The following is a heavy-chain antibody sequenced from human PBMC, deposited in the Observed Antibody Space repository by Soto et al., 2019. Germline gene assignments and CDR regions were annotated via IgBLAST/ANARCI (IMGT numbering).Heavy chain of an antibody. CDR2: IDPSDSYT. D-gene: IGHD6-19*01. Sequence: PGESLKISCKGSGYSFTSYWISWVRQMPGKGLEWMGRIDPSDSYTNYSPSFQGHVTISADKSISTAYLQWSSLKASDTAMYYCARHGVPAVADTGSDPWGQGTLVTVSS. V-gene: IGHV5-10-1*01. CDR1: GYSFTSYW. CDR3: ARHGVPAVADTGSDP. J-gene: IGHJ5*02.